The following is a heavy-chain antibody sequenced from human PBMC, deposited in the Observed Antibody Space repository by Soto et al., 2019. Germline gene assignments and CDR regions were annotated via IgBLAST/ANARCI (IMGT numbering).Heavy chain of an antibody. CDR2: IYHSGST. V-gene: IGHV4-34*01. J-gene: IGHJ4*02. Sequence: PSETLSLTCAVYGGSFSCYYWSWIRQPPGKGLEWIGEIYHSGSTYYNPSLKSRVTISVDTSKNQFSLKLSSVTAADTAVYYCARVREVYDSSGHFQYYFDYWGQGTLVTVSS. CDR3: ARVREVYDSSGHFQYYFDY. CDR1: GGSFSCYY. D-gene: IGHD3-22*01.